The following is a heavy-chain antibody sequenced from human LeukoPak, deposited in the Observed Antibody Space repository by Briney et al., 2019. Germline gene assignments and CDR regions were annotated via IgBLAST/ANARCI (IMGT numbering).Heavy chain of an antibody. CDR2: ISGSGGST. CDR1: GFTFSSYA. V-gene: IGHV3-23*01. D-gene: IGHD3-10*01. CDR3: ARDRNYGFDY. J-gene: IGHJ4*02. Sequence: PGASLRLSCAASGFTFSSYAMSWVRQAPGKGLEWVSAISGSGGSTYYADSVKGRFTISRDNAKNTLYLQMNSLRAEDTAVYYCARDRNYGFDYWGQGTVVTVSS.